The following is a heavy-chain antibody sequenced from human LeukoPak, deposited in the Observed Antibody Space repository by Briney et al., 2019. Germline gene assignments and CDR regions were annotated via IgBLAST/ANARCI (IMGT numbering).Heavy chain of an antibody. Sequence: GGSLRLSCAASGFTFDDYTMHWVRQAPGKGLEWVSLISWDGGSTYYADSGKGRFTISRDNSKNSLYLQMNSLRTEDTALYYCEKDFLPRYFDWLNTDWNGMDVWGQGTTITVSS. D-gene: IGHD3-9*01. V-gene: IGHV3-43*01. J-gene: IGHJ6*02. CDR1: GFTFDDYT. CDR3: EKDFLPRYFDWLNTDWNGMDV. CDR2: ISWDGGST.